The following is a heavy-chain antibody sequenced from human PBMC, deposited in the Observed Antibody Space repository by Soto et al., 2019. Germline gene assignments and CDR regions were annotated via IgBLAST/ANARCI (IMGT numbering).Heavy chain of an antibody. Sequence: EVQLVESGGGLVQPGGSLRLSCAASGFTFSTFWMTWFRQAPGKGLEWVANIKQDGSERYCVDSVKGRFTISRDNAKNSLYLQMNSLRAEDTAVYYCARDVGYGDYWGQGTLVTVSS. V-gene: IGHV3-7*01. D-gene: IGHD5-12*01. J-gene: IGHJ4*02. CDR1: GFTFSTFW. CDR3: ARDVGYGDY. CDR2: IKQDGSER.